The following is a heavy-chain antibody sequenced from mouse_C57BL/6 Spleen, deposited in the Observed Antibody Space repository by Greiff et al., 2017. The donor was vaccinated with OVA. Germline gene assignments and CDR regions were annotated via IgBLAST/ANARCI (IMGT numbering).Heavy chain of an antibody. CDR2: IWRGGST. CDR3: AKGLGGDYAMDD. V-gene: IGHV2-5*01. J-gene: IGHJ4*01. D-gene: IGHD3-3*01. Sequence: QVQLKESGPGLVQPSQSLSITCTVSGFSLTSYGVHWVRQSPGKGLEWLGVIWRGGSTASNAAFMSRLATTKDNCKSQVLFKMNSLQADDAAIYCWAKGLGGDYAMDDWGKGTSVTVSS. CDR1: GFSLTSYG.